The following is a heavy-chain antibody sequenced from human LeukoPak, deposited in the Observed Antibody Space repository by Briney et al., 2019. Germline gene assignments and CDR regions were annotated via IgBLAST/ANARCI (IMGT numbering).Heavy chain of an antibody. V-gene: IGHV3-66*01. Sequence: GGSLRLSCAASGFTVSSNYMSWVRQAPGKGLEWVSVIYSGGSTYYADSVKGRFTISRDNSKNTLYLQMNSLRAEDTAVYYCAREGTAAGMRGGPDYWGQGTLVTVSS. CDR1: GFTVSSNY. D-gene: IGHD6-13*01. CDR2: IYSGGST. CDR3: AREGTAAGMRGGPDY. J-gene: IGHJ4*02.